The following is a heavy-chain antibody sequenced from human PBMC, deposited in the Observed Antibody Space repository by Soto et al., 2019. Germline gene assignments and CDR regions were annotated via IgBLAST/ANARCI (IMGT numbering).Heavy chain of an antibody. CDR1: GFTFSNYA. CDR3: AKDTVYDILTVSDY. J-gene: IGHJ4*02. Sequence: EVQLLESGGGLVQPGGSLRLSCAASGFTFSNYAMSWVRQAPGKGLDWVSLISGSGGSTFYADSVKGRFTISRDNSENTLYLQMNSLRAEDTAVYYCAKDTVYDILTVSDYWGQGSLVTVSS. D-gene: IGHD3-9*01. CDR2: ISGSGGST. V-gene: IGHV3-23*01.